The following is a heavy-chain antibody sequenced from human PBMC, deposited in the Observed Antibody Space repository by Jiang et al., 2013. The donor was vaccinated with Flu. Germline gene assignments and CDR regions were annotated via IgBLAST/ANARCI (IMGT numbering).Heavy chain of an antibody. V-gene: IGHV1-3*01. Sequence: SGAEVKKPGASVKVSCKASGYTFTSYAMHWVRQAPGQRLEWMGWINAGNGNTKYSQKFQGRVTITRDTSASTAYMELSSLRSEDTAVYYCARGAVSGYSSSWYPHSYYYGMDVWAKGPRSPSP. CDR3: ARGAVSGYSSSWYPHSYYYGMDV. CDR2: INAGNGNT. D-gene: IGHD6-13*01. CDR1: GYTFTSYA. J-gene: IGHJ6*02.